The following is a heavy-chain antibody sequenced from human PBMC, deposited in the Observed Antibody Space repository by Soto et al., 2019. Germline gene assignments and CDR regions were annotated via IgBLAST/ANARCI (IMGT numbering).Heavy chain of an antibody. CDR3: ASSTEDVSYYYYGMDV. V-gene: IGHV1-69*06. CDR1: GGTFSSYA. CDR2: IIPIFGTA. Sequence: ASVKVSCKASGGTFSSYAISWVRQAPGQGLEWMGGIIPIFGTANYAQKFQGRVTITADKSTSTAYMELSSLRSEDTAVYYCASSTEDVSYYYYGMDVWGQGTTVTVSS. J-gene: IGHJ6*02.